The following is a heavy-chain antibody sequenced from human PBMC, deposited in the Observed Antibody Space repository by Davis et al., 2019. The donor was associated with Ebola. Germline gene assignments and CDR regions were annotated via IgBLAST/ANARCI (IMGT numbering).Heavy chain of an antibody. V-gene: IGHV3-30*03. D-gene: IGHD3-16*01. Sequence: PGGSLRLSCAASGFTFSSYGMHWVRQAPGKGLEWVAVISYDGSNKYYADSVKGRFTISRDNAKSALYLQMDSLRAEDTAVYYCARVLKGASYLDSWGQGTLVTVSS. CDR1: GFTFSSYG. J-gene: IGHJ4*02. CDR2: ISYDGSNK. CDR3: ARVLKGASYLDS.